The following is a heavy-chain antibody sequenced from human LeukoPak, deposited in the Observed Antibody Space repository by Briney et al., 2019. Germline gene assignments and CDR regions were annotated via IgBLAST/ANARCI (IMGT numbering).Heavy chain of an antibody. J-gene: IGHJ4*02. CDR2: MYYSGST. Sequence: SETLSLTCTVSGGSVSNYYWSWIRQPPGKGLEWIGYMYYSGSTNYNPSLKSRVTISVDTSKNQFSLKLSSVTAADTAVYYCASSHPLGSNNDYYTPFDYWGQGTLVTVSS. CDR3: ASSHPLGSNNDYYTPFDY. D-gene: IGHD3-3*01. V-gene: IGHV4-59*02. CDR1: GGSVSNYY.